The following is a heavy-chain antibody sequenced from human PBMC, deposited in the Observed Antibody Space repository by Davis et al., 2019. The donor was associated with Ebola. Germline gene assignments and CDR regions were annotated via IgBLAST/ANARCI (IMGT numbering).Heavy chain of an antibody. D-gene: IGHD3-10*01. CDR2: ISDTSSNK. Sequence: GGSLRLSCAASGFTFSSYSMNWVRQSPGKGLEWVSFISDTSSNKFYAESVRGRFSISRDNVKTSLYLQMDNLRAEDTAVYYCARVGQVRFGLDVWGKGTTVTVSS. J-gene: IGHJ6*04. CDR1: GFTFSSYS. V-gene: IGHV3-21*01. CDR3: ARVGQVRFGLDV.